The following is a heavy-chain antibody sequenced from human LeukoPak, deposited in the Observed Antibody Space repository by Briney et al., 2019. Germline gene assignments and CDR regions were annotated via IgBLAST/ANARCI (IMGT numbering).Heavy chain of an antibody. Sequence: GGSLRLSCAASGFTFSSYSMNWVRQAPGKGLEWVSSISSSSSYIYYADSVKGRFTTSSDNAKNSLYLQMNSLRAEDTAVYYCARRDDLSSSYDYWGQGTLVTVSS. J-gene: IGHJ4*02. CDR3: ARRDDLSSSYDY. CDR1: GFTFSSYS. V-gene: IGHV3-21*01. CDR2: ISSSSSYI. D-gene: IGHD6-13*01.